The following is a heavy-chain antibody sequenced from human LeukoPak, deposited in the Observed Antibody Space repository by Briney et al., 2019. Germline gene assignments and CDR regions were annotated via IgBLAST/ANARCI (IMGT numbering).Heavy chain of an antibody. J-gene: IGHJ4*02. Sequence: GGSLRLSCAVSGFTFNIYGMTWVRQAPGKGLEWVSGISGSDGSTYHADSVKGRFTISRDNSKNTLYLQMNSLRGEDTAVYYCAKNIGGLDYWGQGTLVTVSS. D-gene: IGHD3-10*01. V-gene: IGHV3-23*01. CDR1: GFTFNIYG. CDR3: AKNIGGLDY. CDR2: ISGSDGST.